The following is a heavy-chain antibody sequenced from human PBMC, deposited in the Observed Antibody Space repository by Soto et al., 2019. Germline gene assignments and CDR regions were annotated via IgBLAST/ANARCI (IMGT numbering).Heavy chain of an antibody. Sequence: PGGSQRLSCVASGFTFSSYWMSWVRQAPGKGLEWVANIKQDGSEKYYVDSVKGRFTISRDNAKISLYLQMNSLRAEDTAVYYCAVSSSWDYYYYGMDVWGQGTTLTV. CDR2: IKQDGSEK. D-gene: IGHD6-13*01. J-gene: IGHJ6*02. CDR1: GFTFSSYW. CDR3: AVSSSWDYYYYGMDV. V-gene: IGHV3-7*01.